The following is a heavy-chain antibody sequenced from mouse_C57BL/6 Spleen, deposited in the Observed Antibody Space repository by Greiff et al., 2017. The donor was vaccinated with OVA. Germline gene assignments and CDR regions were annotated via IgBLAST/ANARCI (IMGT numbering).Heavy chain of an antibody. D-gene: IGHD2-12*01. CDR2: IYPGSGST. CDR3: ARDSEAWFAY. CDR1: GYSFTSYY. Sequence: QVQLQQSGPELVKPGASVKISCKASGYSFTSYYIHWVKQRPGQGLEWIGWIYPGSGSTKYNEKFKGKATLTADTSSSTAYMQLSSLTSEDSAVYYCARDSEAWFAYWGQGTLVTVSA. V-gene: IGHV1-66*01. J-gene: IGHJ3*01.